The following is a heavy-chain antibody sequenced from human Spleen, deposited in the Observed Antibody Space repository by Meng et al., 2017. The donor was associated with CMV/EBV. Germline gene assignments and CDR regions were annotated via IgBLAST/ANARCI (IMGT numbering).Heavy chain of an antibody. CDR3: ASLRVNVIGGVADY. CDR1: GASITTPNW. Sequence: VSGASITTPNWWSGVSQTPAKGLEWIGEISYNGRTKYNPSLNSRVTISADRSKNLFSLTLSDVTAADTAMYYCASLRVNVIGGVADYWGQGILVTVSS. CDR2: ISYNGRT. J-gene: IGHJ4*02. D-gene: IGHD3-16*01. V-gene: IGHV4-4*02.